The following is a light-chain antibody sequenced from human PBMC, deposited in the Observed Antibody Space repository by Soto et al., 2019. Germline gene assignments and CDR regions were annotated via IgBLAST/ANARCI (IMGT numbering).Light chain of an antibody. CDR2: GAS. J-gene: IGKJ1*01. Sequence: EIVLTQSPGTLSLSPGERATLSCRASQSVDSRFLAWYQQKRGQAPRLLMYGASIRATGIPDRFRGSGSGTDFTLSIRRLEPEDFAVYYCQQYDGSRTCGQGTKVEMK. V-gene: IGKV3-20*01. CDR1: QSVDSRF. CDR3: QQYDGSRT.